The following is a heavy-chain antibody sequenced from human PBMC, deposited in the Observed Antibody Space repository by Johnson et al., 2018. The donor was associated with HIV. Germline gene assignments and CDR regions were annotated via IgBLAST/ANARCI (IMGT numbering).Heavy chain of an antibody. CDR3: ARVGGSYGDAFDI. J-gene: IGHJ3*02. D-gene: IGHD1-26*01. CDR1: GFTVSSNY. Sequence: VQLVESGGGLIQPGGSLRLSCAASGFTVSSNYMSWVRQAPGKGLVWVSRINTDGSSTSYAASVKGRFTISRDNAKNTLYLQMNSLRAEDTAVYYCARVGGSYGDAFDIWGQGTMVTVSS. V-gene: IGHV3-74*02. CDR2: INTDGSST.